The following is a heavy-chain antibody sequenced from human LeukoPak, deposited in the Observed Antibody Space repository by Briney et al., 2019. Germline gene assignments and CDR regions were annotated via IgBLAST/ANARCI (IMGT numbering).Heavy chain of an antibody. CDR2: IYYSGST. CDR3: ASTLYSGSYYLTQLDY. CDR1: GGSISSSSYY. V-gene: IGHV4-61*01. Sequence: SETLSLTCTVSGGSISSSSYYWSWIRQPPGKGLEWIGSIYYSGSTNYNPSLKSRVTISVDTSKNQFSLKLSSVTAADTAVYYCASTLYSGSYYLTQLDYWGQGTLVTVSS. D-gene: IGHD1-26*01. J-gene: IGHJ4*02.